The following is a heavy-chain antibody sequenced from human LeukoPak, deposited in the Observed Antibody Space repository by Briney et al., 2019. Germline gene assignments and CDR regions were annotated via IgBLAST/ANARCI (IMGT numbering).Heavy chain of an antibody. CDR3: ARLLSEVRGVITYFDY. Sequence: GESLKISCKTSGYTFTTYWIAWVRQMPGKGLEWMGIINPYDSDARYSPSFQGQVTVSVDKSISTAYLQWSSLKALDTAMYYCARLLSEVRGVITYFDYWGQGTLVTVSS. CDR1: GYTFTTYW. D-gene: IGHD3-10*01. J-gene: IGHJ4*02. V-gene: IGHV5-51*01. CDR2: INPYDSDA.